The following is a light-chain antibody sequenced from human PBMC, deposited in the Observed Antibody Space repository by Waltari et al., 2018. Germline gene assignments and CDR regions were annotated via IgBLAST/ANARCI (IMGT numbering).Light chain of an antibody. V-gene: IGKV3-15*01. J-gene: IGKJ4*01. CDR3: QQDNNWPLT. CDR2: GAS. Sequence: VMTPPPASLAVSSGERATLACRASQSVNSKLAWYQQKPGQAPRLLIYGASTRATDVPARFSGSGSGTEFTLTITSLQSEDFAVFHCQQDNNWPLTFGGGTKVEIK. CDR1: QSVNSK.